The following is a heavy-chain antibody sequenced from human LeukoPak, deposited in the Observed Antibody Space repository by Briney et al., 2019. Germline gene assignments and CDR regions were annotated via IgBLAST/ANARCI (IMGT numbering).Heavy chain of an antibody. Sequence: GGSLRLSCAASGFTFSSYSMNWVRQAPGEGLEWVSSISSSSSYRYYADSVKGRFTISRDNAKNSLYLQMNSLRAEDTAVYYCARELVGALDAFDIWGQGTMVTVSS. J-gene: IGHJ3*02. CDR2: ISSSSSYR. CDR1: GFTFSSYS. D-gene: IGHD1-26*01. V-gene: IGHV3-21*01. CDR3: ARELVGALDAFDI.